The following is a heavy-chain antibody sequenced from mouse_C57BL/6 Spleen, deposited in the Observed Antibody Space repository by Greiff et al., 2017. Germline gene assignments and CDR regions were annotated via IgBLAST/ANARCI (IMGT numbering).Heavy chain of an antibody. CDR2: ISSGSSTI. D-gene: IGHD2-2*01. V-gene: IGHV5-17*01. Sequence: EVKLMESGGGLVKPGGSLKLSCAASGFTFSDYGMHWVRQAPEKGLEWVAYISSGSSTIYYADTVKGRFTISRDNAKNTLFLQMTSLRSEDTAMYYCARGGYDNYAMDYWGQGTSVTVSS. CDR3: ARGGYDNYAMDY. J-gene: IGHJ4*01. CDR1: GFTFSDYG.